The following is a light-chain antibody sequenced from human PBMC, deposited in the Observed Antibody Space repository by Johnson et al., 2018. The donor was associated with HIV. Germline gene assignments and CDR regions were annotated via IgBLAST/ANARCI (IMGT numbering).Light chain of an antibody. CDR1: SSNIGNNY. V-gene: IGLV1-51*01. J-gene: IGLJ1*01. CDR3: GKWNSSRSAGLYV. CDR2: DNN. Sequence: QSVLTQPPSVSAAPGQKVTISCSGSSSNIGNNYVSWYQQLPGTAPKLLIYDNNKRPSGIPDRFSGSKSGTSATLCITGLQTGDEADNYCGKWNSSRSAGLYVFGTGTEVTVL.